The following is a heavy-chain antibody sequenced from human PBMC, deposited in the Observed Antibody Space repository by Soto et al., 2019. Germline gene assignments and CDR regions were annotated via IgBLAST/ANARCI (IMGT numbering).Heavy chain of an antibody. J-gene: IGHJ4*02. V-gene: IGHV1-8*01. D-gene: IGHD3-3*01. CDR1: GYTFTSYD. Sequence: ASVKVSCKASGYTFTSYDINWVRQATGQGLEWMGWMNPNSGNTGYAQKFQGRVTMTRNTSISAAYMELSSLRSEDTAVYYCARGITIFGVVPGWGQGTLVTVSS. CDR3: ARGITIFGVVPG. CDR2: MNPNSGNT.